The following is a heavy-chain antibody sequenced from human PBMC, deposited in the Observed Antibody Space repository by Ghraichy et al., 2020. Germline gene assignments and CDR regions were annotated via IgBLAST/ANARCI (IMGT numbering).Heavy chain of an antibody. CDR1: GISVSANY. CDR3: AEIHSTRWYYELYS. CDR2: IFSGGNS. V-gene: IGHV4-4*09. D-gene: IGHD3-16*01. J-gene: IGHJ4*02. Sequence: SETLSLTCKVSGISVSANYWTWVRQFPGKGLEWIGYIFSGGNSYYKSSLQRRVSISVDASRNEVFLRLASVTAADTATYYCAEIHSTRWYYELYSWGQGALVTV.